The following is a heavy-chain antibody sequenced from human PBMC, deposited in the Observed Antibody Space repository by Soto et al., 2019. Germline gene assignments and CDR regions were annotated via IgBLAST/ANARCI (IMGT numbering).Heavy chain of an antibody. CDR2: MYNSGST. Sequence: PWETLALACTVSGGSIISGGYYWSWIRQPPGKGLEWIGYMYNSGSTYYNPSLKSRVSISVDTSKNQFSLRLSSVTAADTAVYFCARVVSSGYYDFDYWGQGTLVTSPQ. V-gene: IGHV4-30-4*01. CDR3: ARVVSSGYYDFDY. D-gene: IGHD3-22*01. J-gene: IGHJ4*02. CDR1: GGSIISGGYY.